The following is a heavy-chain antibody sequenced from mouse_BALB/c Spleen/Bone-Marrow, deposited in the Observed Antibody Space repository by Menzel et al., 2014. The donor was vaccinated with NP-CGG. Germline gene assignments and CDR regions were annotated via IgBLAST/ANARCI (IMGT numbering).Heavy chain of an antibody. V-gene: IGHV1-14*01. D-gene: IGHD4-1*02. CDR1: GYTFTSYV. CDR2: INPYNDGT. CDR3: ASHNWDYAMDY. J-gene: IGHJ4*01. Sequence: VQLQQSGPELVKPGASVKMSCKASGYTFTSYVMHWVKQKPGQGLEWIGYINPYNDGTKYNEKFKGKATLTSDKSSSTPYLELSSLPSEDSAVYYCASHNWDYAMDYWGQGTSVTVSS.